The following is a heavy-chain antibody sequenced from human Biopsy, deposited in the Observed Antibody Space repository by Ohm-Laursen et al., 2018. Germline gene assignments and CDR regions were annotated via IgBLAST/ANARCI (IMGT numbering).Heavy chain of an antibody. CDR1: GYTFTNYY. CDR2: INPSGGDT. Sequence: GSSVKVSCKASGYTFTNYYMHWVRQAPGQGLEWMGIINPSGGDTTYAQNFQGRLIMTRDTSTSTVYMKLSSLTSEDTAVYSCARTDDFNFDFDYWGQGTLVTVSS. V-gene: IGHV1-46*01. D-gene: IGHD5-24*01. J-gene: IGHJ4*02. CDR3: ARTDDFNFDFDY.